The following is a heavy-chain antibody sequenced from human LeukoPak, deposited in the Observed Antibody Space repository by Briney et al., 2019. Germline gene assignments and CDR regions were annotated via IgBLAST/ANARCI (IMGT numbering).Heavy chain of an antibody. D-gene: IGHD1-14*01. J-gene: IGHJ4*02. Sequence: GGSLRLSCAASGFTFRDYTMNWVRQAPGKGLEWVSSISSSSSYIYYADSVKGRFTISRDNAKNSLYLQMNSLRAEDTAVYYCAMSGNLDYWGQGTLVTVSS. CDR2: ISSSSSYI. CDR3: AMSGNLDY. CDR1: GFTFRDYT. V-gene: IGHV3-21*01.